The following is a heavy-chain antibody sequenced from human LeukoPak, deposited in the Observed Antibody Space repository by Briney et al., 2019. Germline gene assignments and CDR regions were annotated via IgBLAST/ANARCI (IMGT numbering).Heavy chain of an antibody. CDR3: ARSRAFSSGAFDP. D-gene: IGHD3-22*01. V-gene: IGHV4-61*01. Sequence: SETLSLTCTVSGASVSSASYWSWIRQPPGKGVEWIAHIYNGVNTNYNPSLKSRVTISVDTSKNQFSLRLNSVTAADTAVYYCARSRAFSSGAFDPWGQGSLVTVSS. CDR1: GASVSSASY. CDR2: IYNGVNT. J-gene: IGHJ5*02.